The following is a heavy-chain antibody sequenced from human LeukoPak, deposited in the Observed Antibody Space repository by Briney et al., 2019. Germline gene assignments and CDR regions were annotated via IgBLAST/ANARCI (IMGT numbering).Heavy chain of an antibody. CDR1: GFTFSSYA. V-gene: IGHV3-23*01. Sequence: PGGSLRLSCAASGFTFSSYAMSWVRQAPGKGLEWVSAISGSGGSTYYADSVKGRFTISRDNSKNTPYLQMNSLRAEDTAVHYCANSAGQLWFFLDYWGQGTLVTVSS. CDR2: ISGSGGST. D-gene: IGHD5-18*01. J-gene: IGHJ4*02. CDR3: ANSAGQLWFFLDY.